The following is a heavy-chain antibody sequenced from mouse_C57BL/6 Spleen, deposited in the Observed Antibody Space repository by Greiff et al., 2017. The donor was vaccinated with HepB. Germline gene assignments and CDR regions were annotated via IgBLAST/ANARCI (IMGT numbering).Heavy chain of an antibody. Sequence: VQLKESGPELVKPGASVKISCKASGYSFTDYNKNWVKQSNGKSLEWIGVINPNYGTTSYNQKFKGKATLTVDQSSSTAYMQLNSLTSEDSAVYYCATGEWLRGGYFDYWGQGTTLTVSS. D-gene: IGHD2-2*01. CDR3: ATGEWLRGGYFDY. CDR2: INPNYGTT. V-gene: IGHV1-39*01. CDR1: GYSFTDYN. J-gene: IGHJ2*01.